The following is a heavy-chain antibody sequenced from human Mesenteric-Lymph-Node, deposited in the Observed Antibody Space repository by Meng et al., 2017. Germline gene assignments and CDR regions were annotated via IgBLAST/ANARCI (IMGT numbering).Heavy chain of an antibody. CDR3: ARLYCSGGSCYTIDY. J-gene: IGHJ4*02. CDR1: GSTFASYA. Sequence: RLVQSGYELKKPGASVKVACNASGSTFASYAMNWVRQAPGQGLEWMGWINSNTGNPTYAQGFTGRFVFSLDTSVSTAYLQISSLKAADTAVYYCARLYCSGGSCYTIDYWGQGTLVTVSS. D-gene: IGHD2-15*01. CDR2: INSNTGNP. V-gene: IGHV7-4-1*02.